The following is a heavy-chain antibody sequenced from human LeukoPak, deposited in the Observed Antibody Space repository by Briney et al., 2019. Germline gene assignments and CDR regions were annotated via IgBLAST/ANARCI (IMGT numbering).Heavy chain of an antibody. CDR3: ARGNIVVVVGAFDI. J-gene: IGHJ3*02. Sequence: PSETLSLTCAVYGGSFSGYYWSWIRQPPGKGLEWIGEINHSGNTNYNPSLKSRVTTSVDTSKNQFSLKLSSVTAADTAVYYCARGNIVVVVGAFDIWGQGTMVTVSS. CDR2: INHSGNT. CDR1: GGSFSGYY. D-gene: IGHD2-15*01. V-gene: IGHV4-34*01.